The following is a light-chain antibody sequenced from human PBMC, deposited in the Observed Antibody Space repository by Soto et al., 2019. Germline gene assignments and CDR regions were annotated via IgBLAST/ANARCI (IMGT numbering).Light chain of an antibody. CDR3: GTWDNSLNTGWV. Sequence: QSALTQPPSVSAAPGQRVTISCSGSTSNIGNHHVSWYQQLPGTAPKLLIYDNDKRPSGIPDRFSGSKSGTSATLGITGLQTGDEAEYYCGTWDNSLNTGWVFGGGTKLTVL. CDR1: TSNIGNHH. J-gene: IGLJ3*02. CDR2: DND. V-gene: IGLV1-51*01.